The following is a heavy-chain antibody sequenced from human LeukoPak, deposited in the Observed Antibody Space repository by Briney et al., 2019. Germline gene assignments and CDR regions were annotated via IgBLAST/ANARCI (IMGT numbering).Heavy chain of an antibody. J-gene: IGHJ4*02. CDR1: GFTFSSYG. V-gene: IGHV3-30*18. Sequence: PGRSLRLSCAASGFTFSSYGMHWVRQAPDKGLEWVAVISYDGSNKYYADSVKGRLTISRDNSKNTLYLQMNSLRAEDTAVYYCAKGGYYDFWSGYYLGYWGQGTLVTVSS. CDR3: AKGGYYDFWSGYYLGY. CDR2: ISYDGSNK. D-gene: IGHD3-3*01.